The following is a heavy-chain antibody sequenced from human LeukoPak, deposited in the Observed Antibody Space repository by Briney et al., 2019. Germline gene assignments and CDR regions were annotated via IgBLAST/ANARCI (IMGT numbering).Heavy chain of an antibody. D-gene: IGHD3-10*01. V-gene: IGHV3-30*01. CDR3: ARYFHGSGTYYKIPPGY. CDR2: ISYDGSIK. Sequence: GGSLTLSCAASGFTFTSFELTWVRQAPGKGLEWVAVISYDGSIKYHADSVKGRFTISRDNSKNTVSLHMNSLRAEDTAVYYCARYFHGSGTYYKIPPGYWGQGTLVTVSS. CDR1: GFTFTSFE. J-gene: IGHJ4*02.